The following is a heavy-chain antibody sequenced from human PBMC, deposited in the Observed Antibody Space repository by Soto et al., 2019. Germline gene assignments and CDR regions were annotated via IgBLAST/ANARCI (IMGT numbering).Heavy chain of an antibody. CDR3: ARELSASFYFEC. D-gene: IGHD1-26*01. CDR2: INPNDGFT. CDR1: GYTFTTYL. V-gene: IGHV1-46*03. Sequence: ASVKVSCKASGYTFTTYLIHWVRQAPGQGPEWMGLINPNDGFTTYARKFQGRVTLTRDTSTSTVYMELSSLSSEDTAVYYCARELSASFYFECWGQGTLVTVSS. J-gene: IGHJ4*02.